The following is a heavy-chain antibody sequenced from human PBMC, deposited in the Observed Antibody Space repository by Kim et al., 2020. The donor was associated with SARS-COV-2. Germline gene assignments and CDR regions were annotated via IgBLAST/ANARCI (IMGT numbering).Heavy chain of an antibody. J-gene: IGHJ4*02. CDR2: ISYDGSNK. V-gene: IGHV3-30*18. Sequence: GGSLRLSCAASGFTFSSYGMHWVRQAPGKGLEWVAVISYDGSNKYYADSVKGRFTISRDNSKNTLYLQMNSLRAEDTAVYYCAKPFSSGWALYFDYWGQGTLVTVSS. CDR3: AKPFSSGWALYFDY. CDR1: GFTFSSYG. D-gene: IGHD6-19*01.